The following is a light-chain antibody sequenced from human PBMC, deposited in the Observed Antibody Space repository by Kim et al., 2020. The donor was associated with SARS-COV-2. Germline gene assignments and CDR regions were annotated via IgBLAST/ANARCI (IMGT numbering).Light chain of an antibody. CDR2: YGS. CDR1: NIGSKS. J-gene: IGLJ3*02. Sequence: PGQTARITDRGKNIGSKSVHWKQPKASHAPILEIYYGSERPSRIPGRFSGNNSGNTDTLTITSVEGGDETDYYCQVWDSSSDHPWVFGGGTHLTV. V-gene: IGLV3-21*04. CDR3: QVWDSSSDHPWV.